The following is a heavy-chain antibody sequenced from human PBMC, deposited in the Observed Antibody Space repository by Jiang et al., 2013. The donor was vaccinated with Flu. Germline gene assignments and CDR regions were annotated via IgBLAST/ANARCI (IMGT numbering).Heavy chain of an antibody. CDR2: IKQDGSEK. V-gene: IGHV3-7*01. CDR1: GFTFSSYW. Sequence: VQLVESGGGLVQPGGSLRLSCAASGFTFSSYWMTWVRQAPGKGLEWVANIKQDGSEKYYVDSVKGRFTISRDNAENSLYLQMNSLRAEDTAVYYCARDRDYYDSSGYYRLFDYWGQGTLVTVSS. D-gene: IGHD3-22*01. CDR3: ARDRDYYDSSGYYRLFDY. J-gene: IGHJ4*02.